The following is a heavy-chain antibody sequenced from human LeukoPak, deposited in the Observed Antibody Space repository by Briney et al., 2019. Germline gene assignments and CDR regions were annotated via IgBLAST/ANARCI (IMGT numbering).Heavy chain of an antibody. V-gene: IGHV4-38-2*02. D-gene: IGHD2-2*01. CDR3: ARGPGEDVVVPAANPALDY. J-gene: IGHJ4*02. Sequence: SETLSLTCTVPGYSISSGYYWGWIWQPPGKGLEWIGSIYHSGRTYYNPSLKSRVTISVYTAKNKFSLKLSSVTAADTAVYYCARGPGEDVVVPAANPALDYWGQGTLVTVSS. CDR2: IYHSGRT. CDR1: GYSISSGYY.